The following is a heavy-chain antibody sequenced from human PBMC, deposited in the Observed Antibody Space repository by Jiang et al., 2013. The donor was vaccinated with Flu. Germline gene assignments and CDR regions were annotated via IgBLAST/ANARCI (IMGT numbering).Heavy chain of an antibody. J-gene: IGHJ6*02. D-gene: IGHD4-11*01. CDR2: IKQDGSEK. Sequence: QLLESGGGLVQPGGSLRLSCAASGFTFSSYWMSWVRQAPGKGLEWVANIKQDGSEKYYVDSVKGRFTISRDNAKNSLYLQMNSLRAEDTAVYYCARDRLRYDYLSYYYGMDVWGQGTTVTVSS. CDR3: ARDRLRYDYLSYYYGMDV. V-gene: IGHV3-7*01. CDR1: GFTFSSYW.